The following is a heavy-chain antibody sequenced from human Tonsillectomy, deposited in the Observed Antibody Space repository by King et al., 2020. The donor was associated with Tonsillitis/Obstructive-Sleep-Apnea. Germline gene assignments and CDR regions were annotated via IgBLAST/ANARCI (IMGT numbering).Heavy chain of an antibody. CDR1: GGTFSSYA. CDR3: ARDPSDYYASSGYLH. D-gene: IGHD3-22*01. CDR2: IIPILGIE. J-gene: IGHJ4*02. V-gene: IGHV1-69*04. Sequence: QLVQSGAEVKKPGSSVKVSCKASGGTFSSYAISWVRQAPGQGLEWMGRIIPILGIENYAQKFQGRVTITADKSTSTAYMELSSLRSEDTAVYYCARDPSDYYASSGYLHWGQGTLVTVSS.